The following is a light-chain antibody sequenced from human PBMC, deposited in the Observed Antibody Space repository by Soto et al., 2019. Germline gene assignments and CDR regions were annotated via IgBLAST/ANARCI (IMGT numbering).Light chain of an antibody. J-gene: IGKJ4*02. Sequence: EIFMTQSPATLSVSPGEKVILSCRASESVGSTLAWYQQKPGPAPRLLIRGASTRATGVPARFSGSGSGTEFTPAISSLQSEDFAVYCCQQYSTSLTFGGGTTLEIK. V-gene: IGKV3-15*01. CDR3: QQYSTSLT. CDR2: GAS. CDR1: ESVGST.